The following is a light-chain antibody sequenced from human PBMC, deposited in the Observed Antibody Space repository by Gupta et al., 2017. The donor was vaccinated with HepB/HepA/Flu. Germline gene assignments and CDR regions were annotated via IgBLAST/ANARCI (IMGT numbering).Light chain of an antibody. CDR2: RNN. Sequence: QAGLTQRPSVSTDLRQTATLTCTGNSNNVGNQGASWLQQHQGHPPKLLSCRNNNRPSGISERFSASRSGNTASLTITGLQPEDEADYYCSAWDTSLNSGVFGGGTKLTVL. V-gene: IGLV10-54*04. CDR1: SNNVGNQG. CDR3: SAWDTSLNSGV. J-gene: IGLJ3*02.